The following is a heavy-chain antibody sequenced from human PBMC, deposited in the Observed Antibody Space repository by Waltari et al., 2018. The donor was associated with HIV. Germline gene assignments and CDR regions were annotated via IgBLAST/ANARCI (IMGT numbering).Heavy chain of an antibody. D-gene: IGHD3-10*01. J-gene: IGHJ4*02. V-gene: IGHV2-5*01. CDR1: GFALRTRGVG. CDR3: VHWPRYYGSGSYSLDY. CDR2: IYWNDDI. Sequence: QITLKESGPTLVKPTQTLTLTCTLSGFALRTRGVGVGWIRQPPGKALDWLVLIYWNDDIRYSPSLKSRLTLTKDISKNQVVLTMTNMDPVDTATYCCVHWPRYYGSGSYSLDYWGQGTLVTASS.